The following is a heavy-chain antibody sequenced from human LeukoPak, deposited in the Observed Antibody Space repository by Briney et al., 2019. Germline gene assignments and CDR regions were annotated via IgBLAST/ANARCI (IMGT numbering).Heavy chain of an antibody. Sequence: SETLSLTCAVYGGSFSGYYWSWIRQPPGKGLEWIGEINHSGSTNYNPSLKSRVTISVGTSKNQFSLKLSSVTAADTAVYYCARRRGYSYGYSHFDYWGQGTLVTVSS. CDR3: ARRRGYSYGYSHFDY. CDR1: GGSFSGYY. CDR2: INHSGST. D-gene: IGHD5-18*01. J-gene: IGHJ4*02. V-gene: IGHV4-34*01.